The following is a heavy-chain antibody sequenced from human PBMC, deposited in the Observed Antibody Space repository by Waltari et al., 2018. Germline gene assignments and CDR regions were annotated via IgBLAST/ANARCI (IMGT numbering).Heavy chain of an antibody. J-gene: IGHJ6*03. CDR1: GGSISSYY. CDR2: IYTSGGT. CDR3: ARDVHCSSTSCYRYYYYMDV. V-gene: IGHV4-4*07. Sequence: QVQLQESGPGLVKPSETLSLTCTVSGGSISSYYWSWIRQPAGKGLEWIGRIYTSGGTNYNPALKSRVTMSVDTSKNQFSLKLSSVTAADTAVYYCARDVHCSSTSCYRYYYYMDVLGKGTTVTISS. D-gene: IGHD2-2*02.